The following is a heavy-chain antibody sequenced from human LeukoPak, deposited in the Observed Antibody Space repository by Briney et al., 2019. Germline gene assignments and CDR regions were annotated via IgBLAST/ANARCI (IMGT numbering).Heavy chain of an antibody. CDR1: GFTFSSYG. D-gene: IGHD6-6*01. J-gene: IGHJ4*02. CDR3: ARGGAARPDY. Sequence: GGSLRLSCAASGFTFSSYGMNWVRQAPGRGLEWVSYISNGGTTIYYADSVKGRFTISRDNAKNSLCLQMNTLRAEDTAVYYCARGGAARPDYWGQGTLVTVSS. CDR2: ISNGGTTI. V-gene: IGHV3-48*01.